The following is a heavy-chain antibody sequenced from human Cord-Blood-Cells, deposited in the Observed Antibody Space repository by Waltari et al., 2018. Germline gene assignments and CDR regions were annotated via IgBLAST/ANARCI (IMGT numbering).Heavy chain of an antibody. CDR3: ARNYGSGSYYYYYYGMDV. V-gene: IGHV3-21*01. J-gene: IGHJ6*02. Sequence: EVQLVESGGGLVKPGGSLRLSCAASGFTFSSYSMNWVRQAPGKGLEWVSSISRSSSYIYYADSVKGRFTISRDNAKNSLYLQMNSLRAEDTAVYYCARNYGSGSYYYYYYGMDVWGQGTTVTVSS. D-gene: IGHD3-10*01. CDR1: GFTFSSYS. CDR2: ISRSSSYI.